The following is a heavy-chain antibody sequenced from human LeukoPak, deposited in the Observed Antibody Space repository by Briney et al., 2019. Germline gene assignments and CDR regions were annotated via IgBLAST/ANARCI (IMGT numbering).Heavy chain of an antibody. CDR2: INEDGSTT. CDR3: VRDLGGRSGH. CDR1: GFTFSRNW. D-gene: IGHD1-26*01. Sequence: GGSLRLSCAASGFTFSRNWMHWVRQAPGKGLVWVSRINEDGSTTNYADSVKGRSTIFRDNAKNTLYLQMNSLRAADTAVYYCVRDLGGRSGHWGQGTLVTVSS. J-gene: IGHJ4*02. V-gene: IGHV3-74*01.